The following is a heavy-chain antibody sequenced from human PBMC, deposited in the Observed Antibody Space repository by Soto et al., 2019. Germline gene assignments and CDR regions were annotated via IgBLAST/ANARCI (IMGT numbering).Heavy chain of an antibody. V-gene: IGHV1-18*01. Sequence: ASVKVSCKASGYTFTSYGISWVRQAPGQGLEWMGWISAYNGNTNYAQKLQGRVTMTTDTSTSTAYMELRSLRSDDTAVYYCARDLWVLHYDILTGPVDYWGQGTLVTVSS. D-gene: IGHD3-9*01. J-gene: IGHJ4*02. CDR3: ARDLWVLHYDILTGPVDY. CDR1: GYTFTSYG. CDR2: ISAYNGNT.